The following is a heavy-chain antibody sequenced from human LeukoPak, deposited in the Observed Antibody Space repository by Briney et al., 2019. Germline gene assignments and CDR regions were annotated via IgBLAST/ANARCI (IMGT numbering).Heavy chain of an antibody. J-gene: IGHJ6*03. D-gene: IGHD1-26*01. CDR3: AREGSGSYFSYYYYYMDV. CDR1: GFTFSSYS. CDR2: ISSSSSTI. Sequence: GGSLRLSCAASGFTFSSYSMNWVRQAPGKGLEWVSYISSSSSTIYYADSVKGRFTISRDNAKNSLYLQMNSLGAEDTAVYYCAREGSGSYFSYYYYYMDVWGKGTTVTVSS. V-gene: IGHV3-48*01.